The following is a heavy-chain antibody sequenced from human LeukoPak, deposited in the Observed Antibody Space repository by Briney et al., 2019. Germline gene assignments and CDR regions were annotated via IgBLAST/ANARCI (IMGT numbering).Heavy chain of an antibody. Sequence: GGSLRLSCAASGFTFSSYGMHWVRQAPGKGLEWFSDIYSGDSTYYADSVKGRFTISRDNSQNTLYLQMNSLRAEDTALYYCARDGDGRGEDFDYWGQGILVTVSS. CDR2: IYSGDST. CDR1: GFTFSSYG. CDR3: ARDGDGRGEDFDY. V-gene: IGHV3-NL1*01. J-gene: IGHJ4*02. D-gene: IGHD4-17*01.